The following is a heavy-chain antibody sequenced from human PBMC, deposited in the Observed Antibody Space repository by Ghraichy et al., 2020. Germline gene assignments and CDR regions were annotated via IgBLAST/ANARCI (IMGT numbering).Heavy chain of an antibody. CDR3: ARVLSIAARRTFQH. CDR1: GYTFTSYD. V-gene: IGHV1-8*01. D-gene: IGHD6-6*01. J-gene: IGHJ1*01. CDR2: MNPNSGNT. Sequence: ASVKVSCKASGYTFTSYDINWVRQATGQGLEWMGWMNPNSGNTGYAQKFQGRVTMTRNTSISTAYMELSSLRSEDTAVYYCARVLSIAARRTFQHWGQGTLVTVSS.